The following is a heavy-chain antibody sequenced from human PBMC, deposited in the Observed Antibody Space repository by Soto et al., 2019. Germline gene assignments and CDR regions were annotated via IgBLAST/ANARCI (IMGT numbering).Heavy chain of an antibody. V-gene: IGHV4-30-4*01. CDR3: ARPIGIQLWSFDY. CDR1: GGSISSGDYY. D-gene: IGHD5-18*01. J-gene: IGHJ4*02. Sequence: PSETLSLTCTVSGGSISSGDYYWSWIRQPPGKGLEWIGYIYYSGSTYYNPSLKSRVTISVDTSKNQFSLKLSSVTAADTAVYYCARPIGIQLWSFDYWGQGTLVTVSS. CDR2: IYYSGST.